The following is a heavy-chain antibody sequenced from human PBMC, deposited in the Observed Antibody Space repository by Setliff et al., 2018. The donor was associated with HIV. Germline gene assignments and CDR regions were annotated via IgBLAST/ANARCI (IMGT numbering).Heavy chain of an antibody. J-gene: IGHJ4*02. V-gene: IGHV3-7*01. CDR3: AGSRGYFVQAD. CDR2: IKQDGSEE. D-gene: IGHD3-22*01. Sequence: HPGGSLRLSFAASGFTFNHTWMSWVRQAPGKGLEWVANIKQDGSEEDYVDSVKGRFTIARDNAKNSLDLEMRYLRDEDTAVYYCAGSRGYFVQADWGQGTLVTVSS. CDR1: GFTFNHTW.